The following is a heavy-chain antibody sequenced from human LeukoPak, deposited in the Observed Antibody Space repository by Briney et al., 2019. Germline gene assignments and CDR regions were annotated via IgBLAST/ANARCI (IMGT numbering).Heavy chain of an antibody. CDR2: INHSGSP. CDR3: VRGHITYGGIIQE. J-gene: IGHJ4*02. V-gene: IGHV4-34*01. Sequence: SETLSLTCAVYGGSFNDYYWSWIRQPPGKRLEWIAEINHSGSPNYNPSLKSRVTMSVDTSKSQFSLKLTSVTAADTAVYFCVRGHITYGGIIQEWGQGTLVTVSS. D-gene: IGHD3-16*01. CDR1: GGSFNDYY.